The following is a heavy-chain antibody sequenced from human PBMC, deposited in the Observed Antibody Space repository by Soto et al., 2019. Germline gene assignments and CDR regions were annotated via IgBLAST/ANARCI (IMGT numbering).Heavy chain of an antibody. Sequence: QVQLQESGPGLVKPSEILSLTCAVSGDSISSYYCMWIRQPPGKGLESIGYLYYGRSANYNPSHKSRVTLSVHTSTHQCSLTLSSMTAADTAVYYCALRSMSVVPEYWGQGTLVTVSS. D-gene: IGHD3-22*01. CDR2: LYYGRSA. CDR1: GDSISSYY. CDR3: ALRSMSVVPEY. J-gene: IGHJ4*02. V-gene: IGHV4-59*01.